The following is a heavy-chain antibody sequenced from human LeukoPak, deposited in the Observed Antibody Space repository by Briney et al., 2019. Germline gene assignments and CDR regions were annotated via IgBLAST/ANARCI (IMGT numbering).Heavy chain of an antibody. Sequence: PGGSLRLSCAASGFTVSSNYMSWVRQAPGKGLEWVSVIYSGGSTYYADSVKGRFTISRDNSKNTLYLQMNSLRAEDTAVYYCARSRPYIAVAGSGYFDLWGRGTLVTVSS. CDR2: IYSGGST. CDR1: GFTVSSNY. V-gene: IGHV3-66*01. D-gene: IGHD6-19*01. J-gene: IGHJ2*01. CDR3: ARSRPYIAVAGSGYFDL.